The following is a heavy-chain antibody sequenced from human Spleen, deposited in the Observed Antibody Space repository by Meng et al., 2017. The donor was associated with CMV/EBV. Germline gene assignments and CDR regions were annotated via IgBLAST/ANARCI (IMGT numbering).Heavy chain of an antibody. J-gene: IGHJ4*02. CDR1: GFTLSSHW. CDR3: AGGGNKGLDY. Sequence: GGSLRLSCAASGFTLSSHWMHWVRQAPGKGLVWVSHFNRDGSITTYGDSVKGRFTISRDNAKNTLYLQMNSLRGEDTAVYYCAGGGNKGLDYWGQGTLVTVSS. V-gene: IGHV3-74*01. CDR2: FNRDGSIT. D-gene: IGHD1/OR15-1a*01.